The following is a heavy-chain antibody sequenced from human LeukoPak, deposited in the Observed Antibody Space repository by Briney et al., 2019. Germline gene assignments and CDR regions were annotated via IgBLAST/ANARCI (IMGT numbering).Heavy chain of an antibody. CDR2: IYYSGST. CDR3: ARLRDTAMVPDAFDI. J-gene: IGHJ3*02. V-gene: IGHV4-59*08. D-gene: IGHD5-18*01. CDR1: GGSISSYY. Sequence: PSETLSLTCTVSGGSISSYYWSWIRQPPGKGLEWIGYIYYSGSTNYNPSLKSRVTISVDTSKNQFSLKLSSVTAADTAVYYCARLRDTAMVPDAFDIWGQGTMVTVSS.